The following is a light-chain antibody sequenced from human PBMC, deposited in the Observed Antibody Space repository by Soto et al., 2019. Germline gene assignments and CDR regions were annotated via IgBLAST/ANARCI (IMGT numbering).Light chain of an antibody. CDR3: QKYNSAPPGYT. CDR1: QGISNY. J-gene: IGKJ2*01. Sequence: DIQMTQSPSSLSASVGDRVTITCRASQGISNYLAWYQQKPGKVPKLLIYAASTLQSGVPSRFSGSGSGTDFTLTISSLQPEDVATYYCQKYNSAPPGYTFGQGTKVDIK. V-gene: IGKV1-27*01. CDR2: AAS.